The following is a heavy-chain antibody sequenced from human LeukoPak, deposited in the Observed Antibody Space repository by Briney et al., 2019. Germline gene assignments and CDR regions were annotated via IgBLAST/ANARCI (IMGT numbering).Heavy chain of an antibody. CDR3: VGFYDSSGYYDI. D-gene: IGHD3-22*01. V-gene: IGHV3-74*01. CDR2: INNDGSST. J-gene: IGHJ4*02. CDR1: GFTFSSYW. Sequence: GGSLRLSCAASGFTFSSYWMHWVRQAPGKGLVWVSRINNDGSSTSYADSVKGRFTISRDNSKNTLYLQMNSLRAEDTAVYYCVGFYDSSGYYDIWGQGTLVTVSS.